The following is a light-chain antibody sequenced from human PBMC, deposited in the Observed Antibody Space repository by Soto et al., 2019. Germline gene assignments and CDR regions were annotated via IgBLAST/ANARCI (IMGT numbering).Light chain of an antibody. CDR2: DAS. CDR3: QQYKNWPRIT. J-gene: IGKJ5*01. CDR1: QSISSW. V-gene: IGKV1-5*01. Sequence: DIQMTQSPSTLSASVGDRVTITCRASQSISSWLAWYPPKPWKAPKLLVYDASTLQSGVASRFSGSGSGTEFTLIISGLQPHDFAVYYCQQYKNWPRITFGQGTRLEIK.